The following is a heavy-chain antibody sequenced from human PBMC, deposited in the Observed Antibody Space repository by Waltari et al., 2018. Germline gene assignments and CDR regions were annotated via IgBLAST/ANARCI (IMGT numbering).Heavy chain of an antibody. CDR3: ARAQYSGYATSGVWFDP. D-gene: IGHD5-12*01. CDR2: IIPSLGIA. CDR1: GGTFSSYA. V-gene: IGHV1-69*04. Sequence: QVQLVQSGAEVKKPGSSVKVSCKASGGTFSSYAISWVRQAPGQGLEWMGGIIPSLGIANYAQKFQGRVTITADESTSTAYMELSSLRSEDTAVYYCARAQYSGYATSGVWFDPWGQGTLVTVSS. J-gene: IGHJ5*02.